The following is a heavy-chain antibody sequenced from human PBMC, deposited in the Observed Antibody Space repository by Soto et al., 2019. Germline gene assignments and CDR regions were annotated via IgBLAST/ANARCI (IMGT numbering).Heavy chain of an antibody. D-gene: IGHD2-8*02. Sequence: SETLSLTCSVFGGSMSPYYWSWIRQSPGKGLEWIANIYYRGNTNYNPSLKSRVTISVDTSKNQFSLKLTSVTAADTAVYYCARDKITGLFDYWGQGTLVTVSS. V-gene: IGHV4-59*12. CDR1: GGSMSPYY. CDR2: IYYRGNT. CDR3: ARDKITGLFDY. J-gene: IGHJ4*02.